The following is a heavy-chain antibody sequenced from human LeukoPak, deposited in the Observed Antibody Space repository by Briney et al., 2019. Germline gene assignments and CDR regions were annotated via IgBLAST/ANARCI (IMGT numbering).Heavy chain of an antibody. D-gene: IGHD2-15*01. CDR3: ARVGGSCWSSYFDY. CDR1: GFTFSSYG. V-gene: IGHV3-33*01. Sequence: GGSLRLSCAASGFTFSSYGMHWVRQAPGKGLEWVAVIWYDGSNKYYADSVKGRFTISRDNSKNTLYLQMNSLRAEDTAVYYCARVGGSCWSSYFDYWGQGTLVTVSS. J-gene: IGHJ4*02. CDR2: IWYDGSNK.